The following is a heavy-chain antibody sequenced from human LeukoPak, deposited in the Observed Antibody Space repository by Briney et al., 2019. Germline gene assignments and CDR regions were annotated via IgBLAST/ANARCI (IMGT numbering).Heavy chain of an antibody. J-gene: IGHJ1*01. CDR3: ARGIVGATAPFQH. Sequence: GASVKVSCKASGGTFSSYAISWVRQAPGQGLEWVGGIIPIFGTANYAQKFQGRVTITADESTSTAYMELSSLRSEDTAVYYRARGIVGATAPFQHWGQGTLVTVSS. CDR2: IIPIFGTA. V-gene: IGHV1-69*13. D-gene: IGHD1-26*01. CDR1: GGTFSSYA.